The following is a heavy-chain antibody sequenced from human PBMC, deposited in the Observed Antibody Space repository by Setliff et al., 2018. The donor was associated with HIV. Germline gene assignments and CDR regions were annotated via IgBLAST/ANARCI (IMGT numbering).Heavy chain of an antibody. Sequence: SETLSLTCAVSAVSISSGPYYWGWIRQPPGKGLEWIGSVHYSGSTYHNPSLNSRATTSIDTPKNQFSLKLNSVTAADTAVYYCARLSGGMVPNYWGPGTQVTVSS. CDR1: AVSISSGPYY. J-gene: IGHJ4*02. V-gene: IGHV4-39*01. D-gene: IGHD3-10*01. CDR3: ARLSGGMVPNY. CDR2: VHYSGST.